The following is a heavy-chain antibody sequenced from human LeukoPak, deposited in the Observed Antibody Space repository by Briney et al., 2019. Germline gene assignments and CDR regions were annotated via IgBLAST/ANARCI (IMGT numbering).Heavy chain of an antibody. V-gene: IGHV3-23*01. CDR3: AKELGDRSALQTDY. CDR2: ITGNGDYT. CDR1: GFTYSNYA. Sequence: GGSLRLSCEASGFTYSNYAMNWVRQAPGKGLEWVSAITGNGDYTYYADSVKGRFTISRDNSKNTLSLQMNSLRGEDTAIYYCAKELGDRSALQTDYWGQGTLVTVSS. D-gene: IGHD3-16*01. J-gene: IGHJ4*02.